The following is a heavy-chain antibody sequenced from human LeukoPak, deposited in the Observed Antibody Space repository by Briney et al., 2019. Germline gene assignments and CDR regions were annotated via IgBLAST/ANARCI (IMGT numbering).Heavy chain of an antibody. D-gene: IGHD6-13*01. Sequence: ASVRVSCKASGYTFTNYGISWVRQAPGQGLEWMGWISAYNGNTDYAQKLQGRVTVTTDTSTSTAYMELRSLRSDDTAVYYCARDLGSGIAEPFDHWGQGTLVTVSS. CDR2: ISAYNGNT. CDR3: ARDLGSGIAEPFDH. CDR1: GYTFTNYG. J-gene: IGHJ4*02. V-gene: IGHV1-18*01.